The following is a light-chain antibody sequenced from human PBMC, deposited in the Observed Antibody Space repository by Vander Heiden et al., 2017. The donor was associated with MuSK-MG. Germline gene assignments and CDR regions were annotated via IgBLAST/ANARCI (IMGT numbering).Light chain of an antibody. CDR2: DND. Sequence: QSVLTQPPSVSAAPGQKVTISCSGSDSNIGNNYVSWYRQFPGTAPKLLIFDNDKRPSGIPDRFSGPKSGTSATLGITELQTADEADYYCETWDSSLSAVLFGGGTKLTVL. J-gene: IGLJ2*01. CDR1: DSNIGNNY. V-gene: IGLV1-51*01. CDR3: ETWDSSLSAVL.